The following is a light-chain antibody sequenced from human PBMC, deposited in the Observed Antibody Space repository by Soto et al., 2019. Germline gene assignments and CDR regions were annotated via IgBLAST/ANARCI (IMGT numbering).Light chain of an antibody. J-gene: IGLJ2*01. CDR3: VAWDDSLNGYVV. CDR1: SSNIGSNT. Sequence: QSALTQPPSASGTPGRRVTISCSGSSSNIGSNTVNWYQQLPGTAPKLVIYSNNQRPSGVPDRFSGSKSGTSASLAISGLQSEDEADYYCVAWDDSLNGYVVFGGGTKVTVL. CDR2: SNN. V-gene: IGLV1-44*01.